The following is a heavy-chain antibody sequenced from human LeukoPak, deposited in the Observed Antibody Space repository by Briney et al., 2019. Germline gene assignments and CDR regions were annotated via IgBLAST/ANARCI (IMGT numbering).Heavy chain of an antibody. CDR2: ISSSSSYI. CDR1: GFTFSSYS. D-gene: IGHD2-15*01. V-gene: IGHV3-21*01. Sequence: GGSLRLSCAASGFTFSSYSMNWVRQAPGKGLEWVSSISSSSSYIYYADSVKGRFTVSRDNAKNSLYLQMNSLRAEDTAVYYCARDCCSGAFDIWGQGTMVTVSS. CDR3: ARDCCSGAFDI. J-gene: IGHJ3*02.